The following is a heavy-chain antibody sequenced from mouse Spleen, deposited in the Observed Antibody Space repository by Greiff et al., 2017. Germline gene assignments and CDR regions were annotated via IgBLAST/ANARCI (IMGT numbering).Heavy chain of an antibody. CDR1: GYTFTSYY. Sequence: QVQLQQSGPELVKPGASVKLSCKASGYTFTSYYIHWVKQRPGQGLEWIGWIYPGDGSTKYNEKFKGKTTLTADKSSSTAYMLLSSLTSEDSAIYFCARDDGYPFAYWGQGTLVTVSA. V-gene: IGHV1S56*01. CDR2: IYPGDGST. J-gene: IGHJ3*01. CDR3: ARDDGYPFAY. D-gene: IGHD2-3*01.